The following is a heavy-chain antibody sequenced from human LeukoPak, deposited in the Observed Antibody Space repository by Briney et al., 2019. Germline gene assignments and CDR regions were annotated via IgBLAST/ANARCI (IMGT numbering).Heavy chain of an antibody. J-gene: IGHJ4*02. CDR3: AREPYYLGI. Sequence: SETLSLTCAVSGASISSGGYSWSWIRQPPGKGLEWIGYIYYSGSTYYNPSLKSRVTISVDTSKNQFSLKLSSVTAADTAVYYCAREPYYLGIWGQGTLVTVSS. V-gene: IGHV4-30-4*07. D-gene: IGHD3-10*01. CDR2: IYYSGST. CDR1: GASISSGGYS.